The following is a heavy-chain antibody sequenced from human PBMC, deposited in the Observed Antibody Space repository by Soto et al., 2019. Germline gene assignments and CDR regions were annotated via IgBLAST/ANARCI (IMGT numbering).Heavy chain of an antibody. CDR1: GGSFSGYY. D-gene: IGHD6-13*01. CDR3: ARGNPGSSWYYFDY. CDR2: INHSGST. V-gene: IGHV4-34*01. Sequence: SETLSLTCAVYGGSFSGYYWSWIRQPPGKGLEWIGEINHSGSTNYNPSLKSRVTISVDTSKNQFSLKLSSVTAADTAVYYCARGNPGSSWYYFDYWGQGTLVTVSS. J-gene: IGHJ4*02.